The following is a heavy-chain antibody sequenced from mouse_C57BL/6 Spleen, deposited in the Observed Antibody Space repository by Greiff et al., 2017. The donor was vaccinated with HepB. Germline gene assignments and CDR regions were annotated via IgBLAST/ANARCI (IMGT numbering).Heavy chain of an antibody. D-gene: IGHD1-1*01. V-gene: IGHV1-77*01. J-gene: IGHJ2*01. CDR1: GYTFTDYY. CDR3: ARSRAVVEDY. Sequence: VKVVESGAELVKPGASVKISCKASGYTFTDYYINWVKQRPGPGLEWIGKIGPGSGSTYYNEKFKGKATLTADKASSTADMQLSSLTSEDSAVYFCARSRAVVEDYWGQGTTLTVSS. CDR2: IGPGSGST.